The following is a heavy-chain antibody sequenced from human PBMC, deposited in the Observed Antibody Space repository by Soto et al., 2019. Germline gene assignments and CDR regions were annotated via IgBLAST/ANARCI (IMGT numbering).Heavy chain of an antibody. CDR1: GFTLSNFA. V-gene: IGHV3-23*01. Sequence: PGGSLRLSCAASGFTLSNFAMSWVRQAPGKGLEWVSVVSGAGITTKYAASVKGRFTVSRDNSKNTLSLQLASLRVEDTGIYLGVKGRLRGLDNGNFDYWGHGTLVTTSS. J-gene: IGHJ4*01. CDR2: VSGAGITT. D-gene: IGHD4-17*01. CDR3: VKGRLRGLDNGNFDY.